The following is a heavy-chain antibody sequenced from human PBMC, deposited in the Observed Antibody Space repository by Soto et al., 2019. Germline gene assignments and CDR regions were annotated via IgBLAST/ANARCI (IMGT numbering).Heavy chain of an antibody. J-gene: IGHJ4*02. CDR2: IYYSGST. D-gene: IGHD3-3*01. CDR1: GASINSAGYY. CDR3: ARVQTLFRIINVFDY. Sequence: SETLSLTCTVTGASINSAGYYWSWIRQHPGKGLEWIGYIYYSGSTYYNPSLKSRVSISIDTSESQFSLKVTSVTAADTALYFCARVQTLFRIINVFDYWGQGTLVTVSS. V-gene: IGHV4-31*03.